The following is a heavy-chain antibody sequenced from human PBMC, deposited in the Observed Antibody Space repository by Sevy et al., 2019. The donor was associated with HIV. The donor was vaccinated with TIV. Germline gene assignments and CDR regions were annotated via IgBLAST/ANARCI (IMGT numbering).Heavy chain of an antibody. Sequence: GGSLRLSCAASGFTFSNVWMTWVRQPPGKGLEWVGLFKSKADGGTPDYAASVKDRFIVSRHDSKSMLILQMNSLKTDDTGVDYSVTGWSLFQHWSQGTLVTDSS. CDR1: GFTFSNVW. J-gene: IGHJ1*01. CDR2: FKSKADGGTP. CDR3: VTGWSLFQH. V-gene: IGHV3-15*01. D-gene: IGHD2-15*01.